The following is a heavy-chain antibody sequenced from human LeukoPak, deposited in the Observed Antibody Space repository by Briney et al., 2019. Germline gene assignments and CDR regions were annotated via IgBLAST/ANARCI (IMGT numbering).Heavy chain of an antibody. CDR2: INQDASHK. CDR1: GFIFPTYW. D-gene: IGHD6-13*01. V-gene: IGHV3-7*01. CDR3: ARDPPTDSNWYPDY. Sequence: PGGSLRLSCAASGFIFPTYWMSWVRQAPGKGLEWVANINQDASHKNHGESGKGRFTISRDNANNLLFLQMNALRAEDTAIYYCARDPPTDSNWYPDYWGQGTLVAVSS. J-gene: IGHJ4*02.